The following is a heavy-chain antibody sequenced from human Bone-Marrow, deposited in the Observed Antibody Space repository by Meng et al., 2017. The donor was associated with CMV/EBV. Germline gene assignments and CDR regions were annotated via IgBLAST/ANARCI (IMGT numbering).Heavy chain of an antibody. CDR2: ISSSSSYI. CDR3: ARDYDFWSGYYTGIFRYYYGMDV. J-gene: IGHJ6*02. D-gene: IGHD3-3*01. Sequence: GESLKISCAASGFTFSSYSMNWVRQAPGKGLEWVSSISSSSSYIYYADSVKGRFTISRDNAKNSLYLQRNSLRAEDTAVYYCARDYDFWSGYYTGIFRYYYGMDVWGQGTTVTVAS. CDR1: GFTFSSYS. V-gene: IGHV3-21*01.